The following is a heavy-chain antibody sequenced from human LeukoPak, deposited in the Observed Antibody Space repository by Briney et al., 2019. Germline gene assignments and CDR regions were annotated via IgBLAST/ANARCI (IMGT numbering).Heavy chain of an antibody. CDR1: GGSISSYY. CDR3: ARDYSSYYYGSGSYDYYYGMDV. Sequence: SETLSLTCTVSGGSISSYYWSWIRQPAGKGLEWIGRIYTSGSTNYNPSLKSRVTMSVDTSKNQFSLKLSSVTAADTAVYYCARDYSSYYYGSGSYDYYYGMDVWGQGTTVTVSS. V-gene: IGHV4-4*07. CDR2: IYTSGST. D-gene: IGHD3-10*01. J-gene: IGHJ6*02.